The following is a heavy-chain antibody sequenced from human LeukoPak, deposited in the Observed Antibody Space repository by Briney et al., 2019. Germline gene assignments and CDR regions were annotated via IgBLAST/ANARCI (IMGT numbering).Heavy chain of an antibody. CDR3: ARDTETGLRYFDWLLYGAFDI. D-gene: IGHD3-9*01. CDR1: GFTFSSFW. V-gene: IGHV3-7*01. J-gene: IGHJ3*02. CDR2: IKQDGKEK. Sequence: GGSLGLSCATSGFTFSSFWVSWVRQAPRKGLEWVANIKQDGKEKYYVDSVKGRFTISRDNAKNSLYLQMNSLRAEDTAVYYCARDTETGLRYFDWLLYGAFDIWGQGTMVTVFS.